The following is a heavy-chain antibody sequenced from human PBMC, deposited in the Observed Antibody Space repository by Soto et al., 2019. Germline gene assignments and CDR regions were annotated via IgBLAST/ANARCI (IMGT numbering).Heavy chain of an antibody. CDR3: ARLRYCSHSDCGPVGP. CDR2: MYSSGST. Sequence: QVQLQESGPGLVKLSQTLSLTCTVSGGSISSGGYYWSWIRQHPGKGLEWIGYMYSSGSTYYNPSPRSRVTMSLDTAKNQFSLKLSSVTAADTAIYYCARLRYCSHSDCGPVGPWGQGILATVSS. D-gene: IGHD2-15*01. J-gene: IGHJ5*02. CDR1: GGSISSGGYY. V-gene: IGHV4-31*03.